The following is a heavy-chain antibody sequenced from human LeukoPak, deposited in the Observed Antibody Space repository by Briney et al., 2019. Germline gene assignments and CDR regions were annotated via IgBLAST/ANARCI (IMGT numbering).Heavy chain of an antibody. D-gene: IGHD5-18*01. CDR2: IYYSGST. J-gene: IGHJ4*02. Sequence: SSETLSLTCTVSGDSISSTNYYWGWIRQPPGKGLEWIGSIYYSGSTYYNPSLESRVTISVDTSKNQFSLKLSSVTAADTAVYYCASRSGYSYGDFDYWGQGTLVTVSS. CDR1: GDSISSTNYY. V-gene: IGHV4-39*07. CDR3: ASRSGYSYGDFDY.